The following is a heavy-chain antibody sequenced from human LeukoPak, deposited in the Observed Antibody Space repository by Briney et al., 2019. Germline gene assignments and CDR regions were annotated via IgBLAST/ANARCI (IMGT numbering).Heavy chain of an antibody. Sequence: GGSLRLSCAASGFTFTTYDMHWVRQATGKGLEWVSAIGTTGDTYYPGSVKDRFTISRENAKNSLYLQMNSLRAGDTAVYYCARDRGGGHMDVWGKGTTVTISS. J-gene: IGHJ6*03. CDR1: GFTFTTYD. V-gene: IGHV3-13*01. CDR2: IGTTGDT. CDR3: ARDRGGGHMDV. D-gene: IGHD2-15*01.